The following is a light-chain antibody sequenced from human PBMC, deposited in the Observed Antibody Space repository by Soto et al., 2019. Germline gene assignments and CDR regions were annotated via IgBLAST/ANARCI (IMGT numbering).Light chain of an antibody. Sequence: QSALTQPASVSGSPGQSITISCTGTSSDVGGYNYVSWYQQHPGKAPKLMMYEVSNRPSGVSNRFSGSKSGNTASLTISGLQAEDEGDYYCNSYTSSSTLWVFGGGTKLTVL. V-gene: IGLV2-14*01. J-gene: IGLJ3*02. CDR3: NSYTSSSTLWV. CDR2: EVS. CDR1: SSDVGGYNY.